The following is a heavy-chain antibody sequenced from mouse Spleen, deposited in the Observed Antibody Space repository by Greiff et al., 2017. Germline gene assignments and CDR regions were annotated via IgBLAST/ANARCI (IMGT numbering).Heavy chain of an antibody. V-gene: IGHV5-9*04. D-gene: IGHD1-1*01. Sequence: EVKLMESGGGLVKLGGSLKLSCAASGFTFSSYAMSWVRQTPEKRLEWVATISSGGGNTYYPDSVKGRFTISRDNAKNTLYLQMSSLKSEDTAMYYCARRGSSSNYFDYWGQGTTLTVSS. CDR3: ARRGSSSNYFDY. CDR2: ISSGGGNT. J-gene: IGHJ2*01. CDR1: GFTFSSYA.